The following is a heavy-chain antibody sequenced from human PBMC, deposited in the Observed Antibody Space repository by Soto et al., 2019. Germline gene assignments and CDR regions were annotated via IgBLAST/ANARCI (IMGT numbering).Heavy chain of an antibody. CDR1: EFTFNRHA. Sequence: QVQLVESGGGVVQPGRSLRLSCAASEFTFNRHAMHWVRQAPGKGLEWVAVISHDGRIKYYAGSVKGRYTISRDNSMDTLDLQINSLRAEDTAIYFCARVSGHVYATLHGPFDYWGQGTLVTVSS. V-gene: IGHV3-30*04. D-gene: IGHD2-8*01. CDR2: ISHDGRIK. CDR3: ARVSGHVYATLHGPFDY. J-gene: IGHJ4*02.